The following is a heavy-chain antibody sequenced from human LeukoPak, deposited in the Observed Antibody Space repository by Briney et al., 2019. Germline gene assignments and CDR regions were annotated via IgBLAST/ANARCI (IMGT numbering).Heavy chain of an antibody. D-gene: IGHD1-1*01. CDR2: IDNSGST. V-gene: IGHV4-61*02. Sequence: SQTLSLTCAVSGVSLSSGSYYWSWIRPPAGKGLEWIGRIDNSGSTNYNPSLKSRVTISVDTSKNQFSLKLSAVTAADTAVYYCAREDTGLENYMDVWGKGTTVTVSS. CDR3: AREDTGLENYMDV. J-gene: IGHJ6*03. CDR1: GVSLSSGSYY.